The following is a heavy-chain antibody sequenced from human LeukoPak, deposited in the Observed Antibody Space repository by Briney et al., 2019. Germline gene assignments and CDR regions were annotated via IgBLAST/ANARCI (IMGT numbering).Heavy chain of an antibody. V-gene: IGHV3-23*01. D-gene: IGHD3-10*01. Sequence: GGSLRLSCAASGFTFSSYAVSWVRQAPGRGLDWVSLISGTGGSTYYADSVKGRFTISRDNSKNTLYLQMNSLRAEDTAVYYCAKDQVGSGSIVDYWGQGALVTVPS. CDR1: GFTFSSYA. J-gene: IGHJ4*02. CDR2: ISGTGGST. CDR3: AKDQVGSGSIVDY.